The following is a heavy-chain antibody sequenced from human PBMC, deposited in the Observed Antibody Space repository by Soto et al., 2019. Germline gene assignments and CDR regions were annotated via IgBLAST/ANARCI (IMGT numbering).Heavy chain of an antibody. CDR1: GFTFSSYS. Sequence: PGGSLRLSCAASGFTFSSYSMNWVRQAPGKGLEWVSSISSSSSYIYYADSVKGRFTISRDNAKNSLYLQMNSLRAEDTAVYYCARDDPPSAPYYYYYGMDVWGQGTTVTVSS. J-gene: IGHJ6*02. CDR2: ISSSSSYI. V-gene: IGHV3-21*01. D-gene: IGHD6-6*01. CDR3: ARDDPPSAPYYYYYGMDV.